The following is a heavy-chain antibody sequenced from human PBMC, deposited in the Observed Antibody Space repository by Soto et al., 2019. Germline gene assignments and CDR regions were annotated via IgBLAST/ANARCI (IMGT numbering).Heavy chain of an antibody. CDR1: GFTLSGYA. J-gene: IGHJ6*03. V-gene: IGHV3-64*01. Sequence: EVQLAEPGGGLAQPGGSLRLSCAASGFTLSGYAMDWVRQAPGTGLEYVSGISSNGVGTYYANSVQGRFTISRANSKNTVYLQMGSLRPEDRAVYDCARRARPDFYYMDVWGKGTTVTVS. D-gene: IGHD6-6*01. CDR3: ARRARPDFYYMDV. CDR2: ISSNGVGT.